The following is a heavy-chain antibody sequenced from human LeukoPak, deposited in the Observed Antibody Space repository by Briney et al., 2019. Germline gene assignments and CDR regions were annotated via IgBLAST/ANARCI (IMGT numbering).Heavy chain of an antibody. D-gene: IGHD1-26*01. CDR1: GGTFSSYA. J-gene: IGHJ4*02. CDR2: MNPNGGNT. Sequence: ASVKVSCKASGGTFSSYAISWVRQAPGQGLEWMGWMNPNGGNTGYAQKFQGRVTITRNTSISTAYMELSSLRSEDTAVYYCAGYSGSYKTYFDYWGQGTLVTVSS. V-gene: IGHV1-8*03. CDR3: AGYSGSYKTYFDY.